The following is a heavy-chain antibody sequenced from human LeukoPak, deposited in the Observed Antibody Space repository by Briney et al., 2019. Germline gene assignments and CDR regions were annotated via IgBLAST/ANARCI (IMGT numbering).Heavy chain of an antibody. V-gene: IGHV3-21*01. CDR1: GFTFSSYS. Sequence: GGSLRLSCAASGFTFSSYSMNWVRQAPGKGLEWLSSIGSTGAYIFYADSMKGRFTISRDNAKNSLYLQMNSLRAEDTAVYYCARDRWELLRSVDYWGQGTLVTVSS. CDR2: IGSTGAYI. CDR3: ARDRWELLRSVDY. J-gene: IGHJ4*02. D-gene: IGHD2-15*01.